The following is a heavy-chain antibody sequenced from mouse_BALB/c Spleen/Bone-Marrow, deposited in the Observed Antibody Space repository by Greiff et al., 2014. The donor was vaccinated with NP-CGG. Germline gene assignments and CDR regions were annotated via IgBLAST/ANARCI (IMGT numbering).Heavy chain of an antibody. CDR3: APYYYGSSQFAY. J-gene: IGHJ3*01. V-gene: IGHV14-3*02. CDR1: GFNIKDTY. CDR2: IDPANGNT. Sequence: EVQLQQSGAELVKPGASVKLSCTASGFNIKDTYMHWVKQRPEQGLEWIGRIDPANGNTKYDPKFQGKATITADTSSNTAYLQFSSLTSEDTAVYYCAPYYYGSSQFAYWGQGTLVTVSA. D-gene: IGHD1-1*01.